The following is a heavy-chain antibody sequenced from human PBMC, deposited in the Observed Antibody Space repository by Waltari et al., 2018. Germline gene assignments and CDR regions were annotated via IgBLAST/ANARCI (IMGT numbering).Heavy chain of an antibody. CDR2: IYHSGST. Sequence: QLQLQESGSGLVKPSQTLSLPCAVSGGSISSGGFSWSWVRPPPGKGRVGIGYIYHSGSTYHNPSLKSRVTISVDRSKNQFSLKLSSVTAADTAVYYCARGRTTVTLPRHGGPLDYWGQGTLVTVSS. CDR1: GGSISSGGFS. V-gene: IGHV4-30-2*01. CDR3: ARGRTTVTLPRHGGPLDY. J-gene: IGHJ4*02. D-gene: IGHD4-17*01.